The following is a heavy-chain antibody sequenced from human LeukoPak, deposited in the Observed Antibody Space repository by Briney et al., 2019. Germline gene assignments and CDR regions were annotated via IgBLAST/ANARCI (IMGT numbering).Heavy chain of an antibody. D-gene: IGHD6-19*01. J-gene: IGHJ6*02. CDR3: AKDICSGHTRSYYNYGMDV. V-gene: IGHV3-9*01. CDR1: GFTFDDYA. Sequence: GGSLRLSCAASGFTFDDYAMHWVRQAPRKGLEWVSGISWNSGSIGYADSVKGRFTISRDNAKNSLYLQMNSLRAEDTALYYCAKDICSGHTRSYYNYGMDVWVQGTTVTV. CDR2: ISWNSGSI.